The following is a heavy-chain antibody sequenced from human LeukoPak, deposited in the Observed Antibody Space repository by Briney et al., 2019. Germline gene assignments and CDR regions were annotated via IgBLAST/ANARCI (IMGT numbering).Heavy chain of an antibody. CDR1: GGSISSSTYY. CDR2: IYYSGST. CDR3: ARANIRFYDILTGSPIDY. D-gene: IGHD3-9*01. V-gene: IGHV4-39*01. J-gene: IGHJ4*01. Sequence: PSETLSLTCTVSGGSISSSTYYWGWIRQPPGKGLEWIGNIYYSGSTYYNPSLKSRVAISIDTSKSQFSLKLNSVTAADTAVYYCARANIRFYDILTGSPIDYWGHGTLVTVSS.